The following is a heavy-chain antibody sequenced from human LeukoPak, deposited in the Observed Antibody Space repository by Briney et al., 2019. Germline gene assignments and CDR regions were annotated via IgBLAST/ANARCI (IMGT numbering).Heavy chain of an antibody. D-gene: IGHD5-12*01. CDR3: ARDREVRYSGYDLGYYFDY. CDR1: GGSISSYY. V-gene: IGHV4-4*07. Sequence: KPSETLSLTCTVSGGSISSYYWSWIRQPAGKGLEWIGRIYTSGSTNYNPSLKSRVTISVDKSKTQFSLKLSSVTAADTAVYYCARDREVRYSGYDLGYYFDYWGQGTLVTVSS. CDR2: IYTSGST. J-gene: IGHJ4*02.